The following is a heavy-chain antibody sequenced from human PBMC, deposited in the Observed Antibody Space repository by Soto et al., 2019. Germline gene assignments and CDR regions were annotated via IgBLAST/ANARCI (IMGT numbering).Heavy chain of an antibody. D-gene: IGHD5-18*01. J-gene: IGHJ4*02. V-gene: IGHV4-39*01. CDR1: GGSISSSSYY. CDR2: IYYSGST. CDR3: ARQEGDTAMVYYFDY. Sequence: PSETLSLTCTVSGGSISSSSYYWGWIRQPPEKRLERIGSIYYSGSTYYNPSLKSRVTISVDTSKNQFSLKLSSVTAADTAVYYCARQEGDTAMVYYFDYWGQGTLVTVSS.